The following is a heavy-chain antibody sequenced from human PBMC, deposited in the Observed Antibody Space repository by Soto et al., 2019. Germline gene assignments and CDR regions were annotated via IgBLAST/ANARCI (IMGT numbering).Heavy chain of an antibody. D-gene: IGHD3-22*01. J-gene: IGHJ5*02. Sequence: SVKVSCKASGGTFSSYAISWVRQAPGQGLEWMGGIIPIFGTANYAQKFQGRVTITADESTSTAYMELSSLRSEDTAVYYCARGNVVVIRENWFDPWGQGALVTVSS. CDR2: IIPIFGTA. V-gene: IGHV1-69*13. CDR1: GGTFSSYA. CDR3: ARGNVVVIRENWFDP.